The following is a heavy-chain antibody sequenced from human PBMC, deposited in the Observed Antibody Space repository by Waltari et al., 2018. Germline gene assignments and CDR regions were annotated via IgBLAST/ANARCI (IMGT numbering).Heavy chain of an antibody. V-gene: IGHV4-39*01. Sequence: QLRLQESGPGPVKPSETLSLTCSVSGGSIDTPKHYWSWIRQPPGQGLEWLGTISYAGTTYTNPSLRSRLTMSRDTSKNQLSLTLGSTTAADTAVYYCATYIGASVGTAAFDVWGQGTMVTVSS. D-gene: IGHD5-12*01. CDR2: ISYAGTT. CDR3: ATYIGASVGTAAFDV. J-gene: IGHJ3*01. CDR1: GGSIDTPKHY.